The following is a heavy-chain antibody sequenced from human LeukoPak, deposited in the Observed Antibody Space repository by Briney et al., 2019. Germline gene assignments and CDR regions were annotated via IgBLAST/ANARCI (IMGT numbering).Heavy chain of an antibody. CDR1: GGSISSSSYY. V-gene: IGHV4-39*01. Sequence: PSETLSLTCSVSGGSISSSSYYWGWIRQPPGKGLEWIGSIYYSGSTYYNPSLKSRVTISVDTSKNQFSLKLSSVTAVDTAVYYCARRRGFGEHYYFDYWGQGTLVTVSS. CDR3: ARRRGFGEHYYFDY. D-gene: IGHD3-10*01. J-gene: IGHJ4*02. CDR2: IYYSGST.